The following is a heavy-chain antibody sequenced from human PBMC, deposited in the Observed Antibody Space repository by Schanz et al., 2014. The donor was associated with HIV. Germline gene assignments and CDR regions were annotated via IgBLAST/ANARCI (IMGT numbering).Heavy chain of an antibody. J-gene: IGHJ3*02. CDR2: VNHNGST. Sequence: QVQLQQWGAGLLKPSETLSLTCAVYGASFSGYYWSWIRQPPGKGLEWIGEVNHNGSTNYNPSLKGVFTTPVDTPKNKFSQNLRTVTAADTAVYYCARELGYRRARLLGIDIWGHGTMVTVSS. V-gene: IGHV4-34*01. CDR3: ARELGYRRARLLGIDI. D-gene: IGHD7-27*01. CDR1: GASFSGYY.